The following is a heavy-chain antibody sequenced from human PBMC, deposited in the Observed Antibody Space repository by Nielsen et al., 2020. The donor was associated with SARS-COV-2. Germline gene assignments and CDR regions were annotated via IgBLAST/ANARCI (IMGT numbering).Heavy chain of an antibody. J-gene: IGHJ5*02. CDR2: INWNGGST. CDR3: ARGGIAAAGTQFDP. D-gene: IGHD6-13*01. V-gene: IGHV3-20*01. CDR1: GFTFDDYG. Sequence: GESLKISCAASGFTFDDYGMSWVRQAPGKGLEWVSGINWNGGSTGYADSVKGRFTISRDNAKNSLYLQMNRLRAEDTALYHCARGGIAAAGTQFDPWGQGTLVTVSS.